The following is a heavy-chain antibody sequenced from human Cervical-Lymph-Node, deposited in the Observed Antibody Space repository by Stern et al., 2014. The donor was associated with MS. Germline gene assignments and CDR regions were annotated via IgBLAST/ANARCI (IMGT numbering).Heavy chain of an antibody. CDR3: ARDPSARSGWPPADY. CDR1: GFTFRSYG. J-gene: IGHJ4*02. D-gene: IGHD6-19*01. V-gene: IGHV3-33*01. Sequence: VQLVESGGGVVQPGRSLRLSCAASGFTFRSYGMHWVRQAPGKGLEWVAIIWYDGSSKYYADSVKGRFTISRDNSKNTLYLQMNSLRAEDTGVYYCARDPSARSGWPPADYWGQETLVTVSS. CDR2: IWYDGSSK.